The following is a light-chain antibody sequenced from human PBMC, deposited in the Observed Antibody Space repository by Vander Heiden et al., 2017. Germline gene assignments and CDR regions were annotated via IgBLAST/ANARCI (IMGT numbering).Light chain of an antibody. CDR3: QQSYDPPWT. V-gene: IGKV1-39*01. J-gene: IGKJ1*01. CDR2: AAS. Sequence: DIQMTKSPSSLSLSVGDRVTITCRASQSISGYLNWYQLKPGRAPKLLIYAASNLPTGVPSRFSGSDSGTDFSLIISSLQHEDFATYVCQQSYDPPWTFGQGTRVE. CDR1: QSISGY.